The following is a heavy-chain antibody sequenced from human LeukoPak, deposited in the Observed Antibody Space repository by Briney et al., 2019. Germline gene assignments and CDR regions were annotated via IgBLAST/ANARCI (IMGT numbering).Heavy chain of an antibody. V-gene: IGHV3-23*01. D-gene: IGHD3-9*01. J-gene: IGHJ4*02. CDR1: GSTFSSYA. Sequence: GGSLRLSCAASGSTFSSYAMSWVRQAPGKGLEWVSAISGSGGSTYYADSVKGRFTISRDNSKNTLYLQMNSLRAEDTAVYYCAKRGILTGYYGRDYWGQGTLVTVSS. CDR3: AKRGILTGYYGRDY. CDR2: ISGSGGST.